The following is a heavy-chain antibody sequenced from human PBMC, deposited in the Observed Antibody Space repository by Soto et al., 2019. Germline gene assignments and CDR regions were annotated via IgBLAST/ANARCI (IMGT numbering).Heavy chain of an antibody. Sequence: GGSLRLSCAASGFTFSSYSMNWVRQAPGKGLEWLSYISGSGSTIYYADSVKGRFTISRDSAKNSLYLQMNSLRAEDTAVYYCARDTYGDYIFDYWGQGTLVTVSS. CDR2: ISGSGSTI. J-gene: IGHJ4*02. CDR1: GFTFSSYS. D-gene: IGHD4-17*01. V-gene: IGHV3-48*01. CDR3: ARDTYGDYIFDY.